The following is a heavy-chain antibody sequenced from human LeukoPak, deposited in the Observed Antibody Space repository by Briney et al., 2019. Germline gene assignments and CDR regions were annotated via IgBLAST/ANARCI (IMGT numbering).Heavy chain of an antibody. V-gene: IGHV4-31*02. CDR3: ARDRLAENHFDF. J-gene: IGHJ4*02. CDR2: IYYSGST. Sequence: SWIRQRPGKGLEWIGSIYYSGSTSYNPSLKSRLSISVDTSKNQFSLRLKSVTAADTAVYYCARDRLAENHFDFWGQGTLVTVSS. D-gene: IGHD1-14*01.